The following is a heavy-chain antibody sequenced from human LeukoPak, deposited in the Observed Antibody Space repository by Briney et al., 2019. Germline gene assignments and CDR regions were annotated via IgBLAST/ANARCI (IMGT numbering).Heavy chain of an antibody. CDR2: IKSKTDGGTT. Sequence: GGSLRLSCAASGFTFSNAWMNWVRQAPGKGLEWVGRIKSKTDGGTTDYAAPVKGRFTISRDDSKNTLYLQMNSLKTEDTAVYYCTIPGMDYYYYGVDVWGQGTTVTVSS. J-gene: IGHJ6*02. D-gene: IGHD6-13*01. CDR1: GFTFSNAW. V-gene: IGHV3-15*07. CDR3: TIPGMDYYYYGVDV.